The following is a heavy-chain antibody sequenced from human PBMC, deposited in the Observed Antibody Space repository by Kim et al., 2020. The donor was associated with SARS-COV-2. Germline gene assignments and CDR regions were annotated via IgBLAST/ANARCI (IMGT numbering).Heavy chain of an antibody. CDR3: TSGLVEGYSYYGMDV. J-gene: IGHJ6*01. D-gene: IGHD2-2*01. CDR2: IKSKTDGGTT. CDR1: GFTFSNAW. V-gene: IGHV3-15*01. Sequence: GVSLRLSCAASGFTFSNAWMSWVRQAPGKGLEWVGRIKSKTDGGTTDYATPVKARSTISRDDSKNTLYLHMNSLKTADTAVHYCTSGLVEGYSYYGMDV.